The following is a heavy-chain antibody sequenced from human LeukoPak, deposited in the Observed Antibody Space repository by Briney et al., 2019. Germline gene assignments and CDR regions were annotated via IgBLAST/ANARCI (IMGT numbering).Heavy chain of an antibody. D-gene: IGHD1-1*01. CDR1: GYTFSSYS. V-gene: IGHV3-21*01. J-gene: IGHJ4*02. CDR2: ISSSSSYI. Sequence: ASVKVSCKASGYTFSSYSMNWVRQAPGKGLEWVSSISSSSSYINYADSVRGRFTISRDNAKNSLFLQMDSLRGEDTAVYYCARCTTGKTFGSLREIKKSREIDFWGQGTLVTVSS. CDR3: ARCTTGKTFGSLREIKKSREIDF.